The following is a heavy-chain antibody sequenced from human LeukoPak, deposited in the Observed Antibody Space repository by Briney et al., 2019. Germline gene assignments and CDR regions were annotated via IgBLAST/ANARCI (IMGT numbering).Heavy chain of an antibody. CDR1: GFTFSSYA. Sequence: GGSLRLSCAASGFTFSSYAMHWVRQAPGKGLEWVAVISYDGSNKYYADSVKGRFTISRDNSKNTLYLQMNSLRAEDTAVYYCAKDFPGSYLDYWGQGTLVTVSS. CDR3: AKDFPGSYLDY. V-gene: IGHV3-30-3*01. J-gene: IGHJ4*02. D-gene: IGHD1-26*01. CDR2: ISYDGSNK.